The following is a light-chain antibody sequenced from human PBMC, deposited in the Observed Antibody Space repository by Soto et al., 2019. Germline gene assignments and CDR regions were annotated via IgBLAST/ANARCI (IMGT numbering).Light chain of an antibody. V-gene: IGLV2-11*01. CDR1: SSDVGGYNY. J-gene: IGLJ2*01. Sequence: SVLTQPRSVSGSPGQSVTISCTGTSSDVGGYNYVSWYQQHPGKAPKLMIYDVSKRPSGVPDRFSGSKSGNTASLTISGLQAADEADYYCCSYAGSYTLVFGGGTQMTVL. CDR3: CSYAGSYTLV. CDR2: DVS.